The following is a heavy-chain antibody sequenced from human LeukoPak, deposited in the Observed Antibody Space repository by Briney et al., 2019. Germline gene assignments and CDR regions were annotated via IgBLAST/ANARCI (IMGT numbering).Heavy chain of an antibody. CDR1: GFTFSETW. V-gene: IGHV3-74*01. J-gene: IGHJ3*01. CDR2: IDRDGGLT. D-gene: IGHD6-13*01. Sequence: AGGSLRLSCVAPGFTFSETWMHWFGQAPGKGLAWFSHIDRDGGLTNYADSVKGRFTISRDNARNTVYLQMSSLRVEDTAIYFCAREEHRLAEAGTSAFDLGGQGTLVTVSP. CDR3: AREEHRLAEAGTSAFDL.